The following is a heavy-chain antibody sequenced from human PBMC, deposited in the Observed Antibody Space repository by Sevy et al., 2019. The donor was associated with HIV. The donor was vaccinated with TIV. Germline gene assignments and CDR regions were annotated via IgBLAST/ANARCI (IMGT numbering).Heavy chain of an antibody. Sequence: SETLSLTCTVSGGSISSSSYYWGWIRQPPGKGLEWIGSIYYSGSTYYNPSLKSRVTISVDTSKNQFSLKLSSVTAADTAVYYCARHVDDGRGCYFDYWGQGTLVTVSS. D-gene: IGHD6-19*01. CDR3: ARHVDDGRGCYFDY. CDR1: GGSISSSSYY. CDR2: IYYSGST. J-gene: IGHJ4*02. V-gene: IGHV4-39*01.